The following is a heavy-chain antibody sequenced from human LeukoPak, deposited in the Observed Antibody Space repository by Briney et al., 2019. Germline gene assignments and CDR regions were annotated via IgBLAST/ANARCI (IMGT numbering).Heavy chain of an antibody. V-gene: IGHV3-21*01. J-gene: IGHJ4*02. D-gene: IGHD6-13*01. CDR2: ISSRSSYI. CDR3: ARVLAAAGTLHFDH. CDR1: GFTFSSYS. Sequence: KPGGSLRLSCAASGFTFSSYSMNWVRQAPGKGLEWVSSISSRSSYIYYADSVKGRFTISRDDAKNSLNLQMNSLRAEDTAVNYCARVLAAAGTLHFDHWGQGVLVSVSS.